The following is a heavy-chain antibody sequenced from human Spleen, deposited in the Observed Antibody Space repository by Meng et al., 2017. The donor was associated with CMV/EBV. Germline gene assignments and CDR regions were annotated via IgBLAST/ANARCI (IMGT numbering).Heavy chain of an antibody. CDR3: ARDGYFYDSGSNYIEVYYYGMDV. J-gene: IGHJ6*02. CDR2: IKQDGSEK. V-gene: IGHV3-7*01. CDR1: GFTFSSYW. D-gene: IGHD3-10*01. Sequence: GESLKISCAASGFTFSSYWMSWVRQAPGKGLEWVANIKQDGSEKYYVDSVKGRFTISRDTSKNMLYLQMNSLRAEDTAVYYCARDGYFYDSGSNYIEVYYYGMDVWGQGTTVTVSS.